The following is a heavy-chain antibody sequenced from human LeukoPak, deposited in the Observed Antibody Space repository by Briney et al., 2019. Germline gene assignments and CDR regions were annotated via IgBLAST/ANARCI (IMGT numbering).Heavy chain of an antibody. CDR1: GYTFSNHG. CDR3: ARDLSLGRHDDGEPFDY. J-gene: IGHJ4*02. CDR2: ISGYNGNT. V-gene: IGHV1-18*01. Sequence: ASVKVSCKTSGYTFSNHGISWVRQAPGQGLEWMGWISGYNGNTNYVKKFRGRVTMTTDTSTSTAYVELRSLSSDDTALYYCARDLSLGRHDDGEPFDYWGQGTLVTVSS. D-gene: IGHD4-17*01.